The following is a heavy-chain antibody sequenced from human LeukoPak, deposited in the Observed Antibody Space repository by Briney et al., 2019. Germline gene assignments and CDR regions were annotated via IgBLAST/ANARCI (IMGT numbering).Heavy chain of an antibody. CDR1: GFTFSSYW. CDR2: INSHGSST. D-gene: IGHD3-10*01. CDR3: ARGPPDGSWSYYPGAD. J-gene: IGHJ4*02. Sequence: GGSLRLSCAASGFTFSSYWMHWVRQVPGKGLVWVSRINSHGSSTSYADSVKGRFTISRDNAKNTLYLQMNSLRVEDTAVYYCARGPPDGSWSYYPGADWGQATLVTVSS. V-gene: IGHV3-74*01.